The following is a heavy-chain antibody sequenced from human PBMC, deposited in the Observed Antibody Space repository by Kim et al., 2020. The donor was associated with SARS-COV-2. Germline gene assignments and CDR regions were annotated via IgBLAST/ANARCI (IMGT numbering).Heavy chain of an antibody. Sequence: SETLSLTCAVYGGSFSGYYWSWIRQPPGKGLEWIGEINHSGSTNYNPSLKSRVTISVDTSKNQFSLKLSSVTAADTAVYYCSRGGYYGIDVWGQGTTGTV. J-gene: IGHJ6*02. V-gene: IGHV4-34*01. CDR1: GGSFSGYY. CDR3: SRGGYYGIDV. CDR2: INHSGST.